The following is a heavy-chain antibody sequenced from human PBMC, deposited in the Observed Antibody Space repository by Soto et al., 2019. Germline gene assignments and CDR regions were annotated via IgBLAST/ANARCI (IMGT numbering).Heavy chain of an antibody. Sequence: ASVKVSCKASGGTFSSYAISWVRQAPGQGLEWMGWISAYNGNTNYAQKLQGRVTMTTDTSTSTAYMELRSLRSDDTAVYYCARSWEGSSWSDHPDAFDIWGQGTMVTVSS. CDR1: GGTFSSYA. V-gene: IGHV1-18*01. D-gene: IGHD6-13*01. CDR3: ARSWEGSSWSDHPDAFDI. CDR2: ISAYNGNT. J-gene: IGHJ3*02.